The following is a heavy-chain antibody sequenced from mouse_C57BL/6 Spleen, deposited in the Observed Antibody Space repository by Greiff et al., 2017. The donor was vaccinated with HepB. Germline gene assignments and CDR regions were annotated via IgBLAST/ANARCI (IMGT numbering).Heavy chain of an antibody. Sequence: VQLQQSGAELVRPGASVKLSCKASGYTFTDYYINWVKQRPGQGLEWIARIYPGSGNTYYNEKFKGKATLTAEKSSSTAYMQLSSLTSEDSAVYFCASGYFPVAYWGQGTLVTVSA. CDR2: IYPGSGNT. V-gene: IGHV1-76*01. D-gene: IGHD2-3*01. CDR3: ASGYFPVAY. CDR1: GYTFTDYY. J-gene: IGHJ3*01.